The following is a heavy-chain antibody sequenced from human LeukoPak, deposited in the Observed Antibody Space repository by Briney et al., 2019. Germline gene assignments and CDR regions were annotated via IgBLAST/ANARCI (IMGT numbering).Heavy chain of an antibody. CDR3: ARVLVAGTRGDY. CDR1: GFTFSSYE. CDR2: ISSSSSYI. J-gene: IGHJ4*02. D-gene: IGHD6-19*01. Sequence: GGSLRLSCAASGFTFSSYEMNWVRQAPGKGLEWVSSISSSSSYIYYADSVKGRFTISRDNAKNSLYLQMNSLRAEDTAVYYCARVLVAGTRGDYWGQGTLVTVSS. V-gene: IGHV3-21*01.